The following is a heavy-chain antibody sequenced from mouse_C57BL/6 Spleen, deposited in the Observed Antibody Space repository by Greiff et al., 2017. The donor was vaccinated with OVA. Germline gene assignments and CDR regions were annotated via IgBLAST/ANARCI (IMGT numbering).Heavy chain of an antibody. D-gene: IGHD1-1*02. V-gene: IGHV1-42*01. CDR3: ALYGNWYFDG. CDR2: INPSTGGT. J-gene: IGHJ1*03. CDR1: GFSFTGYY. Sequence: VQLQQSGPELVKPGASVKISCTASGFSFTGYYMHWVKQSPEQSLEWIGKINPSTGGTTYNQKFKAKATMTVDKSSSTAYMQPNSLTSEDSAVYGGALYGNWYFDGWGTGATVTV.